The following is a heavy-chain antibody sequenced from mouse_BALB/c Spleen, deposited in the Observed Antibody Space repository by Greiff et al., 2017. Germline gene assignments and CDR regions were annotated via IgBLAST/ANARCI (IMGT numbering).Heavy chain of an antibody. CDR2: IFPGDGST. Sequence: VQLQQSGAELVKPGASVKLSCKASGYTFTSYDMNWVRQRPEQGLEWIGWIFPGDGSTKYNEKFKGKATLTTDKSSSTAYMQLSRLTSEDSAVYCCARDYEYGRYFDVWGAGTTVTVSS. D-gene: IGHD2-4*01. CDR3: ARDYEYGRYFDV. CDR1: GYTFTSYD. J-gene: IGHJ1*01. V-gene: IGHV1S56*01.